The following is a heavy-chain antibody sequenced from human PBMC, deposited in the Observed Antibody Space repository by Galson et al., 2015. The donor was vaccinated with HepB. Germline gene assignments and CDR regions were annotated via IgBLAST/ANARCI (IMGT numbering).Heavy chain of an antibody. CDR3: TSYDSSGLLL. J-gene: IGHJ4*02. Sequence: SLRLSCAAPGFTFSGSAMHWVRQASGKGLEWVGRIRSKANSYATAYAASVKGRFTISRDDSKNTAYLQMNSLKTEDTAVYYCTSYDSSGLLLWGQGTLVTVSS. V-gene: IGHV3-73*01. CDR2: IRSKANSYAT. D-gene: IGHD3-22*01. CDR1: GFTFSGSA.